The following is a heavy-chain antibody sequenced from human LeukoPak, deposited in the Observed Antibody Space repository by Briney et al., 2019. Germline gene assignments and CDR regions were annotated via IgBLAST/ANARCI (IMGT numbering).Heavy chain of an antibody. CDR3: ATDLSSNYYGSGSLAGDY. V-gene: IGHV1-18*01. Sequence: ASVKVSCKASGYTFTSYGISWVRQAPGQGLEWMGWISAYNGNTNYAQKLQGRVTVTTDTSTSTAYMELRSLRSEDTAVYYCATDLSSNYYGSGSLAGDYWGQGTLVTVSS. J-gene: IGHJ4*02. D-gene: IGHD3-10*01. CDR1: GYTFTSYG. CDR2: ISAYNGNT.